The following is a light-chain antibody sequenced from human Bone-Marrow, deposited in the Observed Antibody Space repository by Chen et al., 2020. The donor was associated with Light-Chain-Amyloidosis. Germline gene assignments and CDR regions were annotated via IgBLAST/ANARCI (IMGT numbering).Light chain of an antibody. CDR1: SSDVGGYNF. CDR2: EVN. Sequence: QSALTQPASVSGSPGQSITISCAGTSSDVGGYNFVSWYKQNAGKVPRLIIYEVNHRPSGVSSRFSASKSGNTASLTISGLQTEDEGDYYCSSYRSGSYVLFGGGTKLTVL. V-gene: IGLV2-14*01. CDR3: SSYRSGSYVL. J-gene: IGLJ2*01.